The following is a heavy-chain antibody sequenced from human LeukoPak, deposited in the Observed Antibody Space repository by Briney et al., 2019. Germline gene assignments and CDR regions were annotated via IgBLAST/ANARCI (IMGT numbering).Heavy chain of an antibody. CDR3: AREQKVGATRIYYFDS. D-gene: IGHD1-26*01. Sequence: GGSLRLSCAASGFTFSSYSMNWVRQAPGKGLEWVSSISSTGSFIYYADSLNGRFTISRGNGKSSLYLQMNSLRVEDTAVYYCAREQKVGATRIYYFDSWGRGTLVTVSS. CDR2: ISSTGSFI. V-gene: IGHV3-21*06. CDR1: GFTFSSYS. J-gene: IGHJ4*02.